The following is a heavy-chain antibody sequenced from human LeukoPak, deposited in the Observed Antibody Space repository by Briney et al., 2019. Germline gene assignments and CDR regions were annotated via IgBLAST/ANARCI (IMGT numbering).Heavy chain of an antibody. CDR2: VNPDGGHT. V-gene: IGHV1-8*03. J-gene: IGHJ4*02. CDR3: ARGQQWLAPFDY. CDR1: GYTFSRYD. Sequence: ASVKVSCKASGYTFSRYDINWVRQAPGQGLEWMGWVNPDGGHTAYAQKFRGRVTITRSTSMNTAYLDLTSLRSDDTAVYYCARGQQWLAPFDYWGQGTLVTVSS. D-gene: IGHD6-19*01.